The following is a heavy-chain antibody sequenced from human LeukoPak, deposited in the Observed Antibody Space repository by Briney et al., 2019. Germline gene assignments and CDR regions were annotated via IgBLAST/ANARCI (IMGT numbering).Heavy chain of an antibody. CDR3: ARALSGTYYYDSSGYYSHLHDAFDI. CDR2: IYHSGST. J-gene: IGHJ3*02. CDR1: GGSFSGYY. D-gene: IGHD3-22*01. Sequence: SETLSLACAVYGGSFSGYYWGWIRQPPGKGLEWIGSIYHSGSTYYNPSLKSRVTISVDTSKNQFSLKLSSVTAADTAVYYCARALSGTYYYDSSGYYSHLHDAFDIWGQGTMVTVSS. V-gene: IGHV4-38-2*01.